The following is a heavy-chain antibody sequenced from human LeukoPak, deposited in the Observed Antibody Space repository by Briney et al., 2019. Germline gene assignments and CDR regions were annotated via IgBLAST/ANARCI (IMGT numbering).Heavy chain of an antibody. CDR2: INHSGST. J-gene: IGHJ4*02. V-gene: IGHV4-34*01. D-gene: IGHD3-9*01. CDR1: GGSFSGYY. CDR3: ARRPGVYYDILTGYSYYFDY. Sequence: SETLSLTCAVYGGSFSGYYWSWIRQPPGKGLEWIGEINHSGSTNYNPSLKSRVTISVDTSKNQFSLKLSSVTAADTAVYYCARRPGVYYDILTGYSYYFDYWGQGTLVTVSS.